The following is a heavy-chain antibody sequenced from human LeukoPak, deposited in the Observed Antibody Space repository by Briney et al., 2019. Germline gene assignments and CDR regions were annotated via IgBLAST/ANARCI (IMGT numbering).Heavy chain of an antibody. Sequence: PGRSLRLSCAASGFTFSTYGMHWVRQAPGKGLEWVAVIWYDGNNKYYADSVKGRFTISRDNSKDTLYLQMNSLRAEDTAVYYCARRMARSGYSYGFFDNWGQGTLVTVSS. J-gene: IGHJ4*02. CDR1: GFTFSTYG. V-gene: IGHV3-33*01. CDR3: ARRMARSGYSYGFFDN. CDR2: IWYDGNNK. D-gene: IGHD5-18*01.